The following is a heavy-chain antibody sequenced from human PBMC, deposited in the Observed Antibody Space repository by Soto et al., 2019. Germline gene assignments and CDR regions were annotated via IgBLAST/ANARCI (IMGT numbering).Heavy chain of an antibody. CDR3: ASSYSGYDLNYYYVMDV. CDR1: GYTFTSYA. CDR2: INAGNGNT. Sequence: EASVKVSCKASGYTFTSYAMHWVRQAPGQRLEWMGWINAGNGNTKYSQKFQGRVTITRDTSASTAYMELSSLRSEDTAVYYCASSYSGYDLNYYYVMDVWGQGTKVTGSS. V-gene: IGHV1-3*01. D-gene: IGHD5-12*01. J-gene: IGHJ6*02.